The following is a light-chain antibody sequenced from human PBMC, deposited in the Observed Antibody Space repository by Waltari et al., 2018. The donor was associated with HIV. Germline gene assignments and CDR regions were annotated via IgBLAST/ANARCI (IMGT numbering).Light chain of an antibody. CDR3: YSRDTSGIHFV. V-gene: IGLV3-10*01. Sequence: SYELTQPPSVSVSPGQTARITCSGDALPKKYAYWYQQKSGQAPILVIYDDTKRPSGIPERVSGSTSGTMATLTISGAQVEDEADYYCYSRDTSGIHFVFGTGTKVTVL. J-gene: IGLJ1*01. CDR2: DDT. CDR1: ALPKKY.